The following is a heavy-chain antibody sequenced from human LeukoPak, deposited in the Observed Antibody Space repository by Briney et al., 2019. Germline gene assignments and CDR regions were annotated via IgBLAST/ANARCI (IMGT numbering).Heavy chain of an antibody. CDR3: ARDTHCSSTSCYPAGGSYYYYGMDV. CDR1: GFTFSSYW. Sequence: GGSLRLSCAASGFTFSSYWMSWVRQAPGKGLEWVANIKQDGSEKYYVDSVKGRFTISRDNAKNSLYLQMNSLRAEDTAVYYCARDTHCSSTSCYPAGGSYYYYGMDVWGQGTTVIVSS. J-gene: IGHJ6*02. V-gene: IGHV3-7*01. D-gene: IGHD2-2*01. CDR2: IKQDGSEK.